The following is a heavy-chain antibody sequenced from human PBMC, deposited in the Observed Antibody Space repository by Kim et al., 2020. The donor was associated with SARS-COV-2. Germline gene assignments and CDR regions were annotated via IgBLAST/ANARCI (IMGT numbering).Heavy chain of an antibody. Sequence: SETLSLTCTVSGGSISSYYWSWIRQPPGKGLEWIGYIYYSGSTNYNPSLKNRVTISVDTSKNQFSLKLSSVTAADTGVYYCARDVSGSYLSWVDPWGQGT. CDR1: GGSISSYY. CDR2: IYYSGST. V-gene: IGHV4-59*01. D-gene: IGHD1-26*01. J-gene: IGHJ5*02. CDR3: ARDVSGSYLSWVDP.